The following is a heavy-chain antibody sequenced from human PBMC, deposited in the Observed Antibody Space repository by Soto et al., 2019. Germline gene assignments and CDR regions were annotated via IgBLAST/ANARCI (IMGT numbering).Heavy chain of an antibody. CDR3: ARVRGDSSGSYYFDH. J-gene: IGHJ4*02. CDR1: GFSLSDYY. D-gene: IGHD3-22*01. V-gene: IGHV3-11*01. Sequence: NPGGSLRLSCAVSGFSLSDYYISWVRQAPGEGLEWVSYISSSGTSVHYADSVKGRFTISKDNANNSLYLQMNSLRAEDTAVYYCARVRGDSSGSYYFDHWGQGALVTVSS. CDR2: ISSSGTSV.